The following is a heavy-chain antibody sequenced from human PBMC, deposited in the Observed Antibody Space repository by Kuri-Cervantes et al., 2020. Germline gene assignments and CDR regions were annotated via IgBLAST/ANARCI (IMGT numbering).Heavy chain of an antibody. CDR2: IYYSGST. Sequence: GSLRLSCTVSGGSISSYYWSWIRQPPGQGLEWIGYIYYSGSTNYNPSLKSRVTISVDTSKNQFSLKLSSVTAADTAVYYCARPDGYNYYAFDIWGQGTMVTVSS. D-gene: IGHD5-24*01. CDR1: GGSISSYY. CDR3: ARPDGYNYYAFDI. V-gene: IGHV4-59*08. J-gene: IGHJ3*02.